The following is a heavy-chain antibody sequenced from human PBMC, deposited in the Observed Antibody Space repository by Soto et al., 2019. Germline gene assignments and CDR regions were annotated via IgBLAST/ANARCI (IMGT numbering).Heavy chain of an antibody. CDR3: ARRPLWSGLSDYYYMDV. CDR1: GFTFNRFG. Sequence: EEQLVESGGALVQPGGSLRLSCAASGFTFNRFGMNWVRQAPGKGLEGISYISSASSTKQYAESVKGRFTISRDNARDSLYLQMSSLRVEDTAVYYCARRPLWSGLSDYYYMDVWGKGTTVTVSS. V-gene: IGHV3-48*01. D-gene: IGHD3-3*01. J-gene: IGHJ6*03. CDR2: ISSASSTK.